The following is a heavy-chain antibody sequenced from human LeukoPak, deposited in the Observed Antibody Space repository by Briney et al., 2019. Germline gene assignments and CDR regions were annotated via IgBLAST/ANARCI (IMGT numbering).Heavy chain of an antibody. D-gene: IGHD3-3*01. Sequence: PSETLSLTCAVYGGSFSGYYWSWIRQPPGKGLEWIGEINHSGSTNYNPSLKSRVTISVDTSKNQFSLKLSSVTAADTAVYYCARAALVTIFGVVIHDPGKHCDYWGQGTLVTVSS. CDR2: INHSGST. CDR1: GGSFSGYY. V-gene: IGHV4-34*01. J-gene: IGHJ4*02. CDR3: ARAALVTIFGVVIHDPGKHCDY.